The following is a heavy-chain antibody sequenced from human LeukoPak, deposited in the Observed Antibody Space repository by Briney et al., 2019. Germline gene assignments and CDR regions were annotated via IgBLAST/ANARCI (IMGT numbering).Heavy chain of an antibody. J-gene: IGHJ4*02. CDR3: ATVGSGATALDSFDY. V-gene: IGHV3-21*06. CDR1: GFTFSSYS. D-gene: IGHD3/OR15-3a*01. CDR2: ISSGGGNP. Sequence: PGGSLRLSCAASGFTFSSYSMNWVRQAPGKGLEWVSIISSGGGNPYYGDSVKGRFTISRDNAKNFLYLQMNSLRVEDTAVYYCATVGSGATALDSFDYWGQGTLVTVYS.